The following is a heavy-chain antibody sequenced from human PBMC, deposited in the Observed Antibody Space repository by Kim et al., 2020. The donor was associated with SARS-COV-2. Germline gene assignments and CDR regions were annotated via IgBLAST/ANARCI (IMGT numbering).Heavy chain of an antibody. J-gene: IGHJ4*02. D-gene: IGHD3-22*01. V-gene: IGHV3-9*01. Sequence: GGSLRLSCAASGFTFDDYAMHWVRQAPGKGLEWVSGISWNSGSIGYADSVKGRFTISRDNAKNSLYLQMNSLRAEDTALYYCAKDLGHWVGDSSGSPLDYWGQGTLVTVSS. CDR2: ISWNSGSI. CDR3: AKDLGHWVGDSSGSPLDY. CDR1: GFTFDDYA.